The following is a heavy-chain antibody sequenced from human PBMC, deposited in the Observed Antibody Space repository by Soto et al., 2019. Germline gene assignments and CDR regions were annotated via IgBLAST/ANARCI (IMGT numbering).Heavy chain of an antibody. CDR2: TFPSGIA. CDR1: GGSVTNNRW. J-gene: IGHJ6*02. CDR3: VRKLGPYYYGLDV. V-gene: IGHV4-4*02. Sequence: SETLSPTCTVYGGSVTNNRWGGWVRRPAENGAGLSGGTFPSGIANYNPSLESRAAFSVDKSKNQFSLSLTSVTAADTAVYYCVRKLGPYYYGLDVWGQGTTVTVSS. D-gene: IGHD3-16*01.